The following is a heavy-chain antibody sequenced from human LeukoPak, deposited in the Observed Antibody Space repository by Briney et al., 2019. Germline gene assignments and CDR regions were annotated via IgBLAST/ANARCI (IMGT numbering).Heavy chain of an antibody. J-gene: IGHJ4*02. CDR1: GFTFSSYG. D-gene: IGHD6-13*01. Sequence: GGSLRLSCAASGFTFSSYGMHWVRQAPGKGLEWVAFLGYDGSNRYNADSVKGRFTISRENAKNSLYLQMNSLRAGDTAVYYCARGSSNWELDYWGQGTLVTVSS. CDR3: ARGSSNWELDY. CDR2: LGYDGSNR. V-gene: IGHV3-30*02.